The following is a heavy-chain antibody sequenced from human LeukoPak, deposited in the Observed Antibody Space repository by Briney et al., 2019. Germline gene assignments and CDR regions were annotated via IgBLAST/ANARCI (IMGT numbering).Heavy chain of an antibody. Sequence: GASVKVSCKASGYTFTSYDVNWVRQATGQGLEWMGWMNPNSGNTGYAQKFQGRVTMTRNTSISTAYMELSSLTSEDTAVYYCARGLRRGVYWFDPWGQGTLVTVSS. J-gene: IGHJ5*02. CDR3: ARGLRRGVYWFDP. D-gene: IGHD3-10*01. CDR2: MNPNSGNT. V-gene: IGHV1-8*01. CDR1: GYTFTSYD.